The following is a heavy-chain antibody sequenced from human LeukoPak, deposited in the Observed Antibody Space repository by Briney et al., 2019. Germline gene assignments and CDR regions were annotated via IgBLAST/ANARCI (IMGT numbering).Heavy chain of an antibody. CDR1: GGSISSYY. V-gene: IGHV4-59*01. J-gene: IGHJ3*02. Sequence: SETLSLTCTVSGGSISSYYWSWIRQPPGKGLEWIGYIYYSGSANYNPSLKSRVTISVDTSKNQFSLKLSSVTAADTAVYYCARSPQWLGDAFDIWGQGTMVTVSP. CDR2: IYYSGSA. CDR3: ARSPQWLGDAFDI. D-gene: IGHD6-19*01.